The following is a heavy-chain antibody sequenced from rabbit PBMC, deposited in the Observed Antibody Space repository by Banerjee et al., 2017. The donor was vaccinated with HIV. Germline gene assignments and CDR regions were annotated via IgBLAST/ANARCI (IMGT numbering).Heavy chain of an antibody. V-gene: IGHV1S45*01. J-gene: IGHJ4*01. CDR1: GLDFSSSYD. D-gene: IGHD6-1*01. Sequence: QQQLEESGGGLVKPEGSLTLTCTASGLDFSSSYDMCWVRQAPGKGLEWIACIYTIRGSTWYASWAKGRFTISKISSTTVTLQMTSLTAADTATYFCARAYGGYGYFNLWGPGTLVTVS. CDR3: ARAYGGYGYFNL. CDR2: IYTIRGST.